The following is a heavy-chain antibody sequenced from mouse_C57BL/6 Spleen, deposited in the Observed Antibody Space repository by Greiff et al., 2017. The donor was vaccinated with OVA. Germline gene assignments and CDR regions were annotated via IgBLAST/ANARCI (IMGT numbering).Heavy chain of an antibody. CDR2: ISGGGGNT. CDR1: GFTFSSYT. V-gene: IGHV5-9*01. J-gene: IGHJ2*01. CDR3: ASEGCYFDY. Sequence: EVKVVESGGGLVKPGGSLKLSCAASGFTFSSYTMSWVRQTPEKRLEWVASISGGGGNTYYPDSVKGRFTISRDNAKNTLYLQMSSLRSEDTALYYCASEGCYFDYWGQGTTLTVAS.